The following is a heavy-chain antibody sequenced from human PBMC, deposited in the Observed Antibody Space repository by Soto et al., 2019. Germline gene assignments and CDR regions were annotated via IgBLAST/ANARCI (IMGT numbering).Heavy chain of an antibody. CDR1: GFTFSDYY. V-gene: IGHV3-11*01. CDR3: ASPSTLHYYDSSGYYGYNWFDP. Sequence: QVQLVESGGGLVKPGGSLRLSCAASGFTFSDYYMSWIRQAPGKGLEWVSYISSNGSTIYYADSVKGRFTISRDNAKNSLYLQMHSLRAEDTAVYYCASPSTLHYYDSSGYYGYNWFDPWGQGTLVPVSS. CDR2: ISSNGSTI. J-gene: IGHJ5*02. D-gene: IGHD3-22*01.